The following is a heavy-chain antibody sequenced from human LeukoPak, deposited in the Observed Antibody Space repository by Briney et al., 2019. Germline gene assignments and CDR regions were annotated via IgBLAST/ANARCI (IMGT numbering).Heavy chain of an antibody. J-gene: IGHJ4*02. CDR2: SSSSSSTI. CDR3: ARDPVIRYCSSTSCPGGGY. D-gene: IGHD2-2*01. CDR1: GFTFGSYS. Sequence: GGSLRLSCAASGFTFGSYSMNWVRQAPGKGLEWVSYSSSSSSTIYYADSVKGRFTISRDNAKNSLYLQMNSLRAEDTAVYYCARDPVIRYCSSTSCPGGGYWGQGTLVTVSS. V-gene: IGHV3-48*01.